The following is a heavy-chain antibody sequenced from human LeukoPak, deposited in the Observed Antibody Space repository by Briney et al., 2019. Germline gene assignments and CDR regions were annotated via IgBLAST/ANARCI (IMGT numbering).Heavy chain of an antibody. CDR3: ARELGENYDFWSGYYTLDY. D-gene: IGHD3-3*01. CDR2: IYTSGST. CDR1: GGSISSGSYY. V-gene: IGHV4-61*02. J-gene: IGHJ4*02. Sequence: PSETLSLTCTVSGGSISSGSYYWSWIRQPARKGLEWVGRIYTSGSTNYNPSLKSRVTISVDTSKNQFSLKLSSVTAADTAVYYCARELGENYDFWSGYYTLDYWGQGTLVTVSS.